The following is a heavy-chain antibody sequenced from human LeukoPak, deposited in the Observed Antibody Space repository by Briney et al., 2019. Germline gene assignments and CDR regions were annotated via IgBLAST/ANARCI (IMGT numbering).Heavy chain of an antibody. D-gene: IGHD2-8*01. CDR3: AKGVLDPYYFDY. CDR1: GGSFSGYY. Sequence: SETLSLTCAVYGGSFSGYYWSWIRQPPGKGLEWIGEINHSGSTNYNPSLKSRVTISVDTSKNQFSLKLSSVTAADTAVYYFAKGVLDPYYFDYWGQGTLVNVSS. V-gene: IGHV4-34*01. J-gene: IGHJ4*02. CDR2: INHSGST.